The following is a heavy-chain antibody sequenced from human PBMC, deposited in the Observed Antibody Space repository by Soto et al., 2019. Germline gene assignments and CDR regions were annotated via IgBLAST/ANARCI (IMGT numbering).Heavy chain of an antibody. CDR1: GGSINIDGYY. V-gene: IGHV4-31*03. J-gene: IGHJ6*02. Sequence: QVQLQESGPGLVKPSQTLSLTCTVSGGSINIDGYYWSWIRQHPEKGLEWIGYIYIRGNTYYNPSRKGRSAISLDTSKNQFYLKLSSVTAADTAVYYCVRDSWSGTTFYGMDVWGQGPTVTVSS. D-gene: IGHD3-3*01. CDR2: IYIRGNT. CDR3: VRDSWSGTTFYGMDV.